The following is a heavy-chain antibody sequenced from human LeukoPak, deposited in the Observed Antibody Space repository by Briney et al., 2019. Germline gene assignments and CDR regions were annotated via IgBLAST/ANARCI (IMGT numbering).Heavy chain of an antibody. CDR1: GFPFSNYA. Sequence: GGSLRLSCAASGFPFSNYAMNWVRQAPGKGLEWVSAMSGSGGSTHYADSVKGRSTISRDNSKNTLFLQMNSLRAEDTAVYYCAKGEQGVDYWGQGTLVTVSS. J-gene: IGHJ4*02. V-gene: IGHV3-23*01. CDR2: MSGSGGST. D-gene: IGHD1/OR15-1a*01. CDR3: AKGEQGVDY.